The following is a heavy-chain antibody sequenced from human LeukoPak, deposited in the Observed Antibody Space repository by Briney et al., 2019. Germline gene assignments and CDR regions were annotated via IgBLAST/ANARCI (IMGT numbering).Heavy chain of an antibody. D-gene: IGHD2-15*01. J-gene: IGHJ4*02. CDR3: TKRGGTHFDH. CDR2: ISSSGTTI. Sequence: PGGSLRLSCAASGFTFRTSGMNWVRQAPGKGLEWVSYISSSGTTISYAQSVKGRFTITRDNAQNSLTLHMNPQRADDTAVYYCTKRGGTHFDHWGQGTLVTVSS. V-gene: IGHV3-48*01. CDR1: GFTFRTSG.